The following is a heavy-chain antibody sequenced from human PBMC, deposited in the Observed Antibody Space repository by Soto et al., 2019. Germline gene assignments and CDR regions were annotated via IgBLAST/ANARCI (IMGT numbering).Heavy chain of an antibody. CDR3: ARDKGRSPLDY. CDR1: GFTFSSYS. Sequence: GGSLRLSCASSGFTFSSYSMNWVRQAPGKGLEWVSYISSSSSTIYYADSVKGRFTISRDNAKNSLYLQMNSLRAEDTAVYYCARDKGRSPLDYWGQGTLVTVSS. CDR2: ISSSSSTI. J-gene: IGHJ4*02. D-gene: IGHD2-15*01. V-gene: IGHV3-48*01.